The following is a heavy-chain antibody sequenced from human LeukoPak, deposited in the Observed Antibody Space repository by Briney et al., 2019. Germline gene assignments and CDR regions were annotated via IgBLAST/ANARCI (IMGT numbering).Heavy chain of an antibody. CDR3: ALHSYGPNYFDY. CDR1: GGSFSGYY. CDR2: INHSGST. J-gene: IGHJ4*02. Sequence: SETLSLTCAVYGGSFSGYYWSWIRQPPGKGLEWIGEINHSGSTNYNPSLKSRVTISVDTSKNQFSLKLSSVTAADTAVYYCALHSYGPNYFDYWGQGTLVTVSS. V-gene: IGHV4-34*01. D-gene: IGHD5-18*01.